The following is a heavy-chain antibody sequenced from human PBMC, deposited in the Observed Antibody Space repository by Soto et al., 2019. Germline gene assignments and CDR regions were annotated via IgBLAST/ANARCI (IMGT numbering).Heavy chain of an antibody. J-gene: IGHJ3*01. CDR2: IYWDDDT. CDR3: AQAFGGTSWPNDAFDV. V-gene: IGHV2-5*02. Sequence: QITLKESGPTLVKPTQTLTLTCIFSGFSFTADGVGVGWIRQPPGKALEWLALIYWDDDTRYRASLKSRLTITKDSSKNQVVLTMTNMDPVDTATYYCAQAFGGTSWPNDAFDVWGQGTVVTVSS. CDR1: GFSFTADGVG. D-gene: IGHD3-16*01.